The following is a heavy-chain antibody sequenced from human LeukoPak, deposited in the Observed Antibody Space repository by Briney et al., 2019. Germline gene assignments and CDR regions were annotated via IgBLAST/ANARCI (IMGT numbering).Heavy chain of an antibody. V-gene: IGHV3-23*01. CDR3: AKNTSGWYFDY. D-gene: IGHD6-19*01. CDR2: ISGSGFSI. Sequence: GGSLRLSCAASGFTFGSYAMSWVRQAPGKGLEWVSSISGSGFSIYYADSVKGRFAISRDNSKNTLYLQMNSLRAEATAVYYYAKNTSGWYFDYWGQGTLVTVSS. CDR1: GFTFGSYA. J-gene: IGHJ4*02.